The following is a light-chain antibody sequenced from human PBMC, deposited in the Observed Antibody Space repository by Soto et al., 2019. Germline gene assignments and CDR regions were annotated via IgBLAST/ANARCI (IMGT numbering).Light chain of an antibody. V-gene: IGKV3-15*01. CDR3: QRSGSSVT. J-gene: IGKJ4*01. CDR1: QSVSSN. CDR2: GAT. Sequence: EIVMTQSPATLSVSPGERATLSCRASQSVSSNWARYQPNPAQTPMLHSDGATTRATGITASFSGSGSGTDFTLSILRLEPEDLAVYYCQRSGSSVTFGGGTKVDIK.